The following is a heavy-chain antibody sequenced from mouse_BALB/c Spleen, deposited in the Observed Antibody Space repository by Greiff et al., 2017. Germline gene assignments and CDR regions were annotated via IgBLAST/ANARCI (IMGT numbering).Heavy chain of an antibody. CDR3: ARGDNYYGSSWYFDV. CDR1: GYTFTSYW. Sequence: VQVVESGAELAKPGASVKMSCKASGYTFTSYWMHWVKQRPGQGLEWIGYINPSTGYTEYNQKFKGKAKLTVEKSSSTVYLELSRLTSDDSAVYYCARGDNYYGSSWYFDVWGAGTTVTVSS. D-gene: IGHD1-1*01. V-gene: IGHV1-7*01. J-gene: IGHJ1*01. CDR2: INPSTGYT.